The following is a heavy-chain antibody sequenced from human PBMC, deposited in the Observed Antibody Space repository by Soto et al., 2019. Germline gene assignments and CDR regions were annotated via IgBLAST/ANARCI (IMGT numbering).Heavy chain of an antibody. CDR2: TGNNGGST. CDR3: VKPPACYIDSNAYYPV. D-gene: IGHD3-22*01. J-gene: IGHJ4*01. CDR1: RFTLSSYS. Sequence: PGGTLRLTSSASRFTLSSYSIHWVRQAPGKGLEYVSSTGNNGGSTFYADSVTGRLTISRDNSKNTLNLKMNSLRDEDTAEYYCVKPPACYIDSNAYYPVWCHGTLVTVSS. V-gene: IGHV3-64D*09.